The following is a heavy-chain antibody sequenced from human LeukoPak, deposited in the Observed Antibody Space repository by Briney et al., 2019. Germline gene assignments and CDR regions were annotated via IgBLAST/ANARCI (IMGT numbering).Heavy chain of an antibody. Sequence: GGSLRLSCAASGFTFSSYRMNWVRRAAGKGLEWVSFIETSGTYIYYGDSMKGRFSISRDNAKNSLALQMSGLRAEDTAVYYCARGRSITLLRGVAMSDGFDIWGQGTRITVSS. J-gene: IGHJ3*02. CDR3: ARGRSITLLRGVAMSDGFDI. CDR2: IETSGTYI. V-gene: IGHV3-21*01. D-gene: IGHD3-10*01. CDR1: GFTFSSYR.